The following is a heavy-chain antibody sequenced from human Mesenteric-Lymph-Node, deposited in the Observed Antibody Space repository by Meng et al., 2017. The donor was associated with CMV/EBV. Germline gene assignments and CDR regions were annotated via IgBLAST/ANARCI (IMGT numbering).Heavy chain of an antibody. D-gene: IGHD1-26*01. V-gene: IGHV1-18*01. Sequence: ASVKVSCKASGYTFTSYAISWMRQAPGQGLEWMGWISASNGDTNYEQKLQGRVTMTTDTSTSTAYLELRSPRSDDTAVYYCARDRVGRGAANAYLYGMDVWGQGTPVTVSS. CDR3: ARDRVGRGAANAYLYGMDV. J-gene: IGHJ6*02. CDR1: GYTFTSYA. CDR2: ISASNGDT.